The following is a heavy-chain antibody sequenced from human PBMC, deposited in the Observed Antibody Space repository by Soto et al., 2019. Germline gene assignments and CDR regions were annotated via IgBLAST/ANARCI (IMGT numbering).Heavy chain of an antibody. CDR2: ISDNGIYI. CDR1: GFTFSNYA. D-gene: IGHD3-9*01. CDR3: AKRDTSDWFSLDY. V-gene: IGHV3-23*01. Sequence: GGSLRLSCAASGFTFSNYAMNWVRQAPGKGLEWVSAISDNGIYIYHADSVKGRFTTSRDNSKNTLFLQMNSLRAEDTAVYYCAKRDTSDWFSLDYWGQGALVTVSS. J-gene: IGHJ4*02.